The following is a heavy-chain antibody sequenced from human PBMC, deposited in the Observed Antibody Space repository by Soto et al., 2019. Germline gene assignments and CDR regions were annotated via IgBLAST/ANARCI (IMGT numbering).Heavy chain of an antibody. V-gene: IGHV4-61*01. D-gene: IGHD3-16*01. Sequence: SETLSLTCTVSGGSISSDSHFWSWIRQPPGKRLEWIGYIYYSGSTNYNPSLNSRVTISIDTSKNQFSLTLNSVTAADSAIYYCARGIWGRYQFDYWGHGTLVSVYS. CDR3: ARGIWGRYQFDY. J-gene: IGHJ4*01. CDR2: IYYSGST. CDR1: GGSISSDSHF.